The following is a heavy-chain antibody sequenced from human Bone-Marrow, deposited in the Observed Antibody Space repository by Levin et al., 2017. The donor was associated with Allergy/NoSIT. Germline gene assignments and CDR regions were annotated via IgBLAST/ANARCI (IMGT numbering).Heavy chain of an antibody. D-gene: IGHD3-22*01. Sequence: GGSLRLSCAASGFTFRNYAMNWVRQAPGKGLEWVSSISASGRDTYYADSVKGRFTVFRDNSNNTLFLQINSLSAEDTAIYYCAKDSIVLDYYDSSGYLAYWGQGTLVTVSS. J-gene: IGHJ4*02. V-gene: IGHV3-23*01. CDR2: ISASGRDT. CDR3: AKDSIVLDYYDSSGYLAY. CDR1: GFTFRNYA.